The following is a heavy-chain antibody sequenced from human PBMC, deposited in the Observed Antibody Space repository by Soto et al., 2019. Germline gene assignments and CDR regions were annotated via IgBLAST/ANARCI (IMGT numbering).Heavy chain of an antibody. CDR3: ARTLIVVVVAANSYYYYGMDV. D-gene: IGHD2-15*01. V-gene: IGHV1-69*06. J-gene: IGHJ6*02. Sequence: SVKVSCKASGGTFSSYAISWVRQAPGQGLEWMGGIIPIFGTANYAQKFQGRVTITADKSTSTAYMELSSLRSEDTAVYYCARTLIVVVVAANSYYYYGMDVWGQGTTVTSP. CDR1: GGTFSSYA. CDR2: IIPIFGTA.